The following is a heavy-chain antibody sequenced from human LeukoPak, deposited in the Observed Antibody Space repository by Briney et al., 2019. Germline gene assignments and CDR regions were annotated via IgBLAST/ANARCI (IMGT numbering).Heavy chain of an antibody. J-gene: IGHJ4*02. CDR1: GFSFSGCS. CDR3: ARLLGTVTTFDY. V-gene: IGHV3-7*01. Sequence: GGSLRVSCAASGFSFSGCSLSWVRQAPGKGLEWVATINEVGSKTYYDDSVKGRFTISRDNAKSSLYLEMSSLRAEDTAVYYCARLLGTVTTFDYWGQGTLVTVSS. D-gene: IGHD1-26*01. CDR2: INEVGSKT.